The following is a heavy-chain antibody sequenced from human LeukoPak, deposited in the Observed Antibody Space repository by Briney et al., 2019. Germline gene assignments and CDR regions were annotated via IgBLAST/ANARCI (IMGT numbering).Heavy chain of an antibody. V-gene: IGHV1-46*01. J-gene: IGHJ3*02. CDR2: INPSGGST. CDR3: ARELISGDWTWDI. CDR1: GYTFINYS. Sequence: GASVKVSCKAFGYTFINYSINWVRQAPGQGLEWMGIINPSGGSTTYAQKFQGRVTMTRDTSTSTVYMELSSLRSEDTAVYYCARELISGDWTWDIWGQGTMVTVSS. D-gene: IGHD2-21*02.